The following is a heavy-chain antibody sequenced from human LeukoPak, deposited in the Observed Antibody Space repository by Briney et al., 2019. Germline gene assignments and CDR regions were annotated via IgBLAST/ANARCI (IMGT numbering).Heavy chain of an antibody. CDR2: IIPMLGTV. V-gene: IGHV1-69*04. CDR1: GATFSSYA. CDR3: ASPSPLDY. Sequence: SVKVSCKASGATFSSYAINWVRQAPGQGLEWMGRIIPMLGTVNYAQKFQGRVTIIADKFTSTAYMELSSLRSEDTAVYYCASPSPLDYWGQGTLVTVSS. J-gene: IGHJ4*02.